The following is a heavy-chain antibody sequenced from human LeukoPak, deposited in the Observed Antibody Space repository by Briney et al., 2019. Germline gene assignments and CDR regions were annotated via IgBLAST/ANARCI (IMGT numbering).Heavy chain of an antibody. D-gene: IGHD6-13*01. J-gene: IGHJ5*02. Sequence: GESLKISCKGSGYSFTSYWIGWVRQKPGKGLEWMGIIFPRDSDARYSPSFQGQVTISADKSITTAYLQWSSLKASDTAMYYCARGGSSSWQNWFDPWGQGTLVTVSS. CDR2: IFPRDSDA. V-gene: IGHV5-51*01. CDR1: GYSFTSYW. CDR3: ARGGSSSWQNWFDP.